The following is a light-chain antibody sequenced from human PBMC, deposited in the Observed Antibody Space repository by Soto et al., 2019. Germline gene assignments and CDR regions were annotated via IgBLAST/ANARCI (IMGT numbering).Light chain of an antibody. Sequence: QSVPTHPPSASWSPGPAVTISCTGTSSDVGGYDYVSWYQQHPGKAPKLMIYEVTIRPSRVSDRFSGYKSGNTASLTVSGLQAEDADDCYCSLYTGGNPSYVFGTGTKVTVL. V-gene: IGLV2-8*01. CDR2: EVT. J-gene: IGLJ1*01. CDR3: SLYTGGNPSYV. CDR1: SSDVGGYDY.